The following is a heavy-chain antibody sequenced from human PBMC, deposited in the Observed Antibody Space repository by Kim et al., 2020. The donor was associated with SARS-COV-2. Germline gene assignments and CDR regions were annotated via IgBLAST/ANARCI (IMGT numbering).Heavy chain of an antibody. D-gene: IGHD4-17*01. CDR1: GFSLSTSGVG. CDR2: IYWDDDK. Sequence: SGPTLVNPTQTLTLTCTFSGFSLSTSGVGVGWIRQPPGKALEWLALIYWDDDKRYSPSLKSRLTITKDTSKNQVVLTMTNMDPVDTATYYCAHTRYGGNAYFGYYYYGMDVWGQGTTVTVSS. CDR3: AHTRYGGNAYFGYYYYGMDV. V-gene: IGHV2-5*02. J-gene: IGHJ6*02.